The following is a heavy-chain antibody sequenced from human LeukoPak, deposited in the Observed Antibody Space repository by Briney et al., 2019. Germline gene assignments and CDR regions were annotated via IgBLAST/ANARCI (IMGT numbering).Heavy chain of an antibody. J-gene: IGHJ3*01. D-gene: IGHD3-16*02. CDR2: IHPDDSDT. CDR1: GYSFTSYW. Sequence: PGESLKISCKGSGYSFTSYWFGWVRQMPGQGLEWMGIIHPDDSDTRYSPYIQGLVSISADKSISTAYLQSTNLKASDTAMDCIARPASSFTPVAYVFGGQGTTVTVSS. V-gene: IGHV5-51*01. CDR3: ARPASSFTPVAYVF.